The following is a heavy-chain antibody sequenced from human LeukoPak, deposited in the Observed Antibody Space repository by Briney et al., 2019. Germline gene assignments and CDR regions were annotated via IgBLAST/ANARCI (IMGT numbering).Heavy chain of an antibody. D-gene: IGHD6-19*01. CDR1: GGSFSGYY. V-gene: IGHV4-34*01. CDR3: ARGGSSGWYPYYYYGMDV. CDR2: INHSGST. Sequence: PSETLSLTCAVYGGSFSGYYWSWIRQPPGKGLEWIGEINHSGSTNYNPSLKSRVTISVDTSKNQFSLRLSSVTAADTAVYYCARGGSSGWYPYYYYGMDVWGQGTTVTVSS. J-gene: IGHJ6*02.